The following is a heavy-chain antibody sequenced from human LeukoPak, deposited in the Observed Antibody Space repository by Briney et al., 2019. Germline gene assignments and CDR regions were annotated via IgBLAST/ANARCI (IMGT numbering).Heavy chain of an antibody. D-gene: IGHD2-15*01. Sequence: PGGSLRLSCAASGFRFSDYSMHWVRQAPGRGLEWVAVISSDGTKKAYADSVKGRFTISRDNSENTLYLQMSSLRAEDTAVYYCAKRRDYCSGGSCYSLDYWGQGTLVTVSS. CDR3: AKRRDYCSGGSCYSLDY. CDR2: ISSDGTKK. CDR1: GFRFSDYS. V-gene: IGHV3-30*18. J-gene: IGHJ4*02.